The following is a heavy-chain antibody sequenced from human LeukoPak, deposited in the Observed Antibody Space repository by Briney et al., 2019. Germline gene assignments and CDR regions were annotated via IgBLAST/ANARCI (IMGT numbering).Heavy chain of an antibody. CDR2: IYYSGST. J-gene: IGHJ4*02. D-gene: IGHD3-22*01. CDR3: ARHRGSGYPYFDY. CDR1: GGSINNYY. Sequence: SETLSLTCTVSGGSINNYYWSWIRQPAGKGLEWIGYIYYSGSTNYNPSLKSRVATSVDTSKNQFSLKMSSLTAADTAVYYCARHRGSGYPYFDYWGQGTLVTVSS. V-gene: IGHV4-59*01.